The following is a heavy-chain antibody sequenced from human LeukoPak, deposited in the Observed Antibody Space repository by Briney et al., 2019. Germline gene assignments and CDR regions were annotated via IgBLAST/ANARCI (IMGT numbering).Heavy chain of an antibody. Sequence: SETLSLTCTVSGGSISSDYWSWIRQPPGKGLEWIGYFSYSGSTNYNPSLKSLVTISVDTSKNLFSLKLSSVTAADTAVYFCARERGVIAALYYFDYWGQGIPVTVSS. D-gene: IGHD6-13*01. J-gene: IGHJ4*02. CDR3: ARERGVIAALYYFDY. CDR1: GGSISSDY. CDR2: FSYSGST. V-gene: IGHV4-59*01.